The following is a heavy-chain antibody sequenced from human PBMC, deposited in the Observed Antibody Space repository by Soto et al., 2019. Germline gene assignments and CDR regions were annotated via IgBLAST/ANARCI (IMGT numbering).Heavy chain of an antibody. CDR2: IYWGDDK. CDR1: GFSLSTSGVG. CDR3: ARLITVTKALDY. V-gene: IGHV2-5*02. D-gene: IGHD4-17*01. Sequence: QITLKESGPTLVKPTQTLTLTCTFSGFSLSTSGVGVGWIRQSPGKALEWLVLIYWGDDKRYSPSLKSRLTIAKDTSKNQVHLRMTTMDPVDTGTYYCARLITVTKALDYWGQGTLVTVSS. J-gene: IGHJ4*02.